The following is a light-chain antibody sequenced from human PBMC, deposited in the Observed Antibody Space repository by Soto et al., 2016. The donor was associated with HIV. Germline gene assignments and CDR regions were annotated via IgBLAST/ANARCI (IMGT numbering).Light chain of an antibody. CDR2: AAS. J-gene: IGKJ3*01. CDR3: QQLNSYLFT. V-gene: IGKV1-9*01. Sequence: IQMTQSPSFLSASVGDRVTITCRASQDINFHLAWYQQKAGKAPKFLIYAASTLQSGVPSRFSGSGSGTEFTLTISSLQPEDFATYYCQQLNSYLFTFGPGTKVDIK. CDR1: QDINFH.